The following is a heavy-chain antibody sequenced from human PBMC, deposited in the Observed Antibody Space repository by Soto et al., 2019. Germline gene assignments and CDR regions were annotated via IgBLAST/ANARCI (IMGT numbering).Heavy chain of an antibody. D-gene: IGHD2-8*01. CDR1: GFTFSNYA. V-gene: IGHV3-23*01. CDR2: IRGSGGET. J-gene: IGHJ4*02. CDR3: AKGDQERQWVFLHN. Sequence: TGGSLRLSCIASGFTFSNYAMTWVRQAPGKGMEWVSAIRGSGGETFYADSVQGRFTISRDNSRMTLYLQMNSLRAEDTAVYYCAKGDQERQWVFLHNWGQGTLVTVPQ.